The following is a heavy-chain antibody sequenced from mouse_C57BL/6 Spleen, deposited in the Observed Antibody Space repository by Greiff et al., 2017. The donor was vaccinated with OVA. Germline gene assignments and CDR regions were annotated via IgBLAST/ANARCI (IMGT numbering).Heavy chain of an antibody. J-gene: IGHJ2*01. CDR1: GYSITSGYY. D-gene: IGHD1-1*01. CDR2: ISYDGSN. Sequence: EVQLQQSGPGLVKPSQSLSLTCSVTGYSITSGYYWNWIRQFPGNKLEWMGYISYDGSNNYNPSLKNRISITRDTSKNQFFLKLNSVTTEDTATYYCARGALRYYGSLFDYWGQGTTLTVSS. CDR3: ARGALRYYGSLFDY. V-gene: IGHV3-6*01.